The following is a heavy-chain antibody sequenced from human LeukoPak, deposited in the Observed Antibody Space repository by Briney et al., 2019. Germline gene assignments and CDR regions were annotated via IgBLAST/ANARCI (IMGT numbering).Heavy chain of an antibody. CDR2: IYYSGST. J-gene: IGHJ2*01. CDR1: GGSISSYY. CDR3: ARLGSASWYFDL. Sequence: KASETLSLTCTVSGGSISSYYWSWIRQPAGKGLEWIAYIYYSGSTSYNPSLKSRVTTSLDTTKNQLSLKLNSVTAADTAVYYCARLGSASWYFDLWGHGSLVTVSS. D-gene: IGHD3-10*01. V-gene: IGHV4-59*01.